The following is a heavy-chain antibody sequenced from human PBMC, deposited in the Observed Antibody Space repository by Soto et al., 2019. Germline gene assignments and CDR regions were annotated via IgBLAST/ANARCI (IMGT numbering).Heavy chain of an antibody. J-gene: IGHJ3*01. Sequence: QVQLQQWGAGLSKPSETLSLTCAVYGGSFTDYYWTWIRQPPGKGLEWIGEINHSGSTNYNPSLKNRVTISLDTSKNQFSLKVNSVTAADTAVYFCARVRARLLSHAFDFWGQGTLVTVSS. V-gene: IGHV4-34*01. CDR2: INHSGST. D-gene: IGHD3-16*02. CDR3: ARVRARLLSHAFDF. CDR1: GGSFTDYY.